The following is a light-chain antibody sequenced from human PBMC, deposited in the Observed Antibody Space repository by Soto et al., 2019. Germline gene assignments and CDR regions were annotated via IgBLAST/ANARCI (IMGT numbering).Light chain of an antibody. J-gene: IGLJ3*02. V-gene: IGLV3-21*04. CDR3: QVWDSSSDQWV. CDR1: NIGSKS. Sequence: SYELTQPPSLSVAPGKTATITCGGNNIGSKSVHWYQQKPGQAPVLVIYFDYDRPSGIPERFSGSNSGNTATLTISWVEAGDEADYYCQVWDSSSDQWVFGGGTKLTV. CDR2: FDY.